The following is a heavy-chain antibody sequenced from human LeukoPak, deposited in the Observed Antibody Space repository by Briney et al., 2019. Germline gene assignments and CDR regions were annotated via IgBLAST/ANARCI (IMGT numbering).Heavy chain of an antibody. CDR3: ARDPYSGSYGHLYYYYMDV. CDR1: GFTFSNYW. V-gene: IGHV3-74*01. J-gene: IGHJ6*03. CDR2: INSDGINT. D-gene: IGHD1-26*01. Sequence: GGSLRLSCAASGFTFSNYWMHWVRQAPGKGLVWVSRINSDGINTSYADSVKGRVTTSRDNAKNSLFLQMDSLRAEDTAVYYCARDPYSGSYGHLYYYYMDVWGKGTTVTIS.